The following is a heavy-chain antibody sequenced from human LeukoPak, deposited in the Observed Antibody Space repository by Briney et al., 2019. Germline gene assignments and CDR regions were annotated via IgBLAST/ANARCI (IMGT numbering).Heavy chain of an antibody. CDR2: INPNSGDT. CDR1: GYTFTGYY. Sequence: ASVKVSCKASGYTFTGYYMHWVRQAPGQGLEWMGWINPNSGDTKYSQKFQGRATMTRDTSIRTAYMELTGLRSDDTAVYYCATQRGSYLWGTDFDYWGQGTLVTVSS. V-gene: IGHV1-2*02. D-gene: IGHD3-16*01. J-gene: IGHJ4*02. CDR3: ATQRGSYLWGTDFDY.